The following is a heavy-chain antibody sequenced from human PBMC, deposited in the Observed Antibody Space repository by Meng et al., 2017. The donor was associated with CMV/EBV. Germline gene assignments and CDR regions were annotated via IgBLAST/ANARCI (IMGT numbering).Heavy chain of an antibody. J-gene: IGHJ4*02. Sequence: QVQLRQGGAGLLKPSETLPLTCAVDGGSFSGYYWSWIRQPPGKGLEWIGEINHSGSTNYNPSLKSRVTISVDTSKNQFSLKLSSVTAADTAVYYCARGSIAARLGLGDWGQGTLVTVSS. V-gene: IGHV4-34*01. CDR3: ARGSIAARLGLGD. D-gene: IGHD6-6*01. CDR2: INHSGST. CDR1: GGSFSGYY.